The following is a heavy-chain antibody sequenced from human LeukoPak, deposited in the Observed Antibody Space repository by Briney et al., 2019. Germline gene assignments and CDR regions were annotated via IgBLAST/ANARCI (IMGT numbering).Heavy chain of an antibody. CDR3: AWRDGYSFDF. D-gene: IGHD5-24*01. CDR2: MNPKSGNT. Sequence: ASVKVSCRTSGYTFTTHDINWVRQATGQALEWMGWMNPKSGNTGYAQKFQDRVTMTRNTSISTAYMELSSLRSEDTAVCYCAWRDGYSFDFWGQGTLVTVSS. V-gene: IGHV1-8*01. CDR1: GYTFTTHD. J-gene: IGHJ4*02.